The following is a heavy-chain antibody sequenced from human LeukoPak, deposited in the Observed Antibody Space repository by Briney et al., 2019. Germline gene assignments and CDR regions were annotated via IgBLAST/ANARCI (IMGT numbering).Heavy chain of an antibody. D-gene: IGHD1-26*01. Sequence: GGSLRLSSAASGFTFNIYEFNWGRHAPGKGLEWVSYISTSDSTIYYADSVKGRFTISRDNAKNSLYLQMNSLRLEDTAIYYCARGDWWATTIVDLWGQGTLVTVSS. V-gene: IGHV3-48*03. J-gene: IGHJ5*02. CDR1: GFTFNIYE. CDR2: ISTSDSTI. CDR3: ARGDWWATTIVDL.